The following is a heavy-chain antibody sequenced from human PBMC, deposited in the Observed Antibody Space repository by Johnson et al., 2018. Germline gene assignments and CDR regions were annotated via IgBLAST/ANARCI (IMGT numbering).Heavy chain of an antibody. CDR2: IWYDGSNK. CDR1: GFTFRSYG. D-gene: IGHD3-10*01. CDR3: ARDTRWFGELESYYAFDI. V-gene: IGHV3-33*01. Sequence: QVQLVESGGGVVQPGRSLRLSCAASGFTFRSYGMHWVRQAPGKGLEWVAVIWYDGSNKYYEDSVKGRLTIPRDNSKNPLYLPRNSLRGEYPAVYYCARDTRWFGELESYYAFDIWGQGTMVTVSS. J-gene: IGHJ3*02.